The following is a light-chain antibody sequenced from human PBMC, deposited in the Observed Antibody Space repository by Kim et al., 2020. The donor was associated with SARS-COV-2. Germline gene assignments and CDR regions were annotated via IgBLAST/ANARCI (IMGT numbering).Light chain of an antibody. CDR3: QSYDSSLSWV. V-gene: IGLV1-40*01. Sequence: GRRVPLSCTGNSSNIGAGYDVHWYQQLPGTAPKLLIYGNSNRPSGVPDRFSGSKSGTSASLAITGLQAEDEADYYCQSYDSSLSWVFGGGTQLTVL. CDR1: SSNIGAGYD. J-gene: IGLJ3*02. CDR2: GNS.